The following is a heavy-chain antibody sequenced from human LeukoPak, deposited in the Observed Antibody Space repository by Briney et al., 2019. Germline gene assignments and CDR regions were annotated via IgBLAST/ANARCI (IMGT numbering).Heavy chain of an antibody. CDR1: GYTFTSYF. Sequence: SVKVSCKASGYTFTSYFMHWVRQAPGQGLEWMGGIIPIFGTANYAQKFQGRVTITADESTSTAYMELSSLRSEDTAVYYCARSGATVTFDYYYGMDVWGQGTTVTVSS. J-gene: IGHJ6*02. CDR3: ARSGATVTFDYYYGMDV. V-gene: IGHV1-69*13. D-gene: IGHD4-11*01. CDR2: IIPIFGTA.